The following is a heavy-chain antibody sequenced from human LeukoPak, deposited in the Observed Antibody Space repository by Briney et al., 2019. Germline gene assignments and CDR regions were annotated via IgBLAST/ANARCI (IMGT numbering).Heavy chain of an antibody. J-gene: IGHJ3*02. V-gene: IGHV3-23*01. CDR3: AKGEIWYNWNDARKAFDI. CDR2: ISGSGGST. CDR1: GFTFSSYG. D-gene: IGHD1-1*01. Sequence: GGSLRLSCAASGFTFSSYGMSWVRQAPGKGLEWVSAISGSGGSTYYADSVKGRFTISRDNSKNTLYLQMNSLRAEDTAVYYCAKGEIWYNWNDARKAFDIWGQGTMVTVSS.